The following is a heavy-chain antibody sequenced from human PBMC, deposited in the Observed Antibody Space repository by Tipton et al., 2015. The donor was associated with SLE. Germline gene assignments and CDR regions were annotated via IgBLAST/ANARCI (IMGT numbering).Heavy chain of an antibody. CDR2: IYSGGAT. V-gene: IGHV3-23*03. D-gene: IGHD3-16*01. J-gene: IGHJ6*03. Sequence: SLRLSCAASGFTFSNYGMSWVRQAPGKGLEWVSFIYSGGATYYADSVKGRFTISRDNANNVLYLQMNSLRADDTAVYYCARGPYDYRNTDNYFYNYYMDVWGKGTTVTVSS. CDR1: GFTFSNYG. CDR3: ARGPYDYRNTDNYFYNYYMDV.